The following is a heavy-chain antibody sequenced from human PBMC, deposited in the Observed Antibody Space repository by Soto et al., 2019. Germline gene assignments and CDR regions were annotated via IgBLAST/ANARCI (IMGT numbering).Heavy chain of an antibody. D-gene: IGHD3-10*01. Sequence: QVQLVQSGAEVKKPGASVKVSCKASGYTFTSYGISWVRQAPGQGLEWMGWISAYNGNTNYAQKLQGRVTMTTDTSTSTAYMELRGLRSDDTAVYYCAREPIRMVRGVTFDYWGQGTLVTVSS. J-gene: IGHJ4*02. CDR1: GYTFTSYG. V-gene: IGHV1-18*01. CDR2: ISAYNGNT. CDR3: AREPIRMVRGVTFDY.